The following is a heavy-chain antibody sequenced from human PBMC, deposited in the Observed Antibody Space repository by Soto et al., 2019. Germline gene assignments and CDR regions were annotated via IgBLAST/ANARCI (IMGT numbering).Heavy chain of an antibody. Sequence: SETLSLTCTVSGGSISSGGYYWSWIRQHPGKGLEWIGYIYYSGSTYYNPSLKSRVTISVDTSKNQFSLKLSSVTAADTAVYYCARRGWLQLLHAFDIWGQGTMVTVSS. CDR3: ARRGWLQLLHAFDI. V-gene: IGHV4-31*03. CDR2: IYYSGST. D-gene: IGHD1-1*01. CDR1: GGSISSGGYY. J-gene: IGHJ3*02.